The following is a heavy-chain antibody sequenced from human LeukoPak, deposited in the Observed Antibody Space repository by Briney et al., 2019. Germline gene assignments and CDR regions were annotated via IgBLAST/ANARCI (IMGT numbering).Heavy chain of an antibody. CDR3: ARRGPRGYYDILTGYYRSNWFDP. D-gene: IGHD3-9*01. J-gene: IGHJ5*02. Sequence: SETLSLTCAVYGGSFSGYYWSWIRQPPGKGLEWIGEINHSGSTNYNPSLKSRVTISVDTSKNQFSLKLSSVTAADTAVYYCARRGPRGYYDILTGYYRSNWFDPWGQGTLVTVSS. V-gene: IGHV4-34*01. CDR1: GGSFSGYY. CDR2: INHSGST.